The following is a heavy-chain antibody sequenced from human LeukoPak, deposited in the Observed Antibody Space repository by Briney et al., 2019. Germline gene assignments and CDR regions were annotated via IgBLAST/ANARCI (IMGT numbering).Heavy chain of an antibody. D-gene: IGHD3-16*01. CDR1: GFTFSDYY. Sequence: GGSLRLSCAASGFTFSDYYMSWIRQAPGKGLEWISYMSSSGGSIYYADSVKGRFTISRDNAKNTLYLQMNSLRAEDTAVYYCARVRWGGLYYFDYWGQGTLVTVSS. CDR2: MSSSGGSI. CDR3: ARVRWGGLYYFDY. V-gene: IGHV3-11*04. J-gene: IGHJ4*02.